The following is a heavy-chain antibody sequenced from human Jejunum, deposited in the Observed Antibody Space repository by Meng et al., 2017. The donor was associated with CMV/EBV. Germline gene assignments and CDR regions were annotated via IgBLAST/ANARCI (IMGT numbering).Heavy chain of an antibody. Sequence: PAYTSPGYYMHWVRQAPGQGLEWMRWLNPTSGGTNYAQKFQGRVTMTRDTSISTAYMELRRLRSDDTAVYYCASIVGSGRFDPWGQGTLVTVSS. D-gene: IGHD1-26*01. CDR1: AYTSPGYY. CDR3: ASIVGSGRFDP. CDR2: LNPTSGGT. V-gene: IGHV1-2*02. J-gene: IGHJ5*02.